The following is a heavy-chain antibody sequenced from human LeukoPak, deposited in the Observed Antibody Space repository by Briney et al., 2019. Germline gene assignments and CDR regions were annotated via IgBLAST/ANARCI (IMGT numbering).Heavy chain of an antibody. J-gene: IGHJ4*02. CDR3: ARGHYDDY. CDR2: INEDGSEM. Sequence: PGGSLRLSCVASGFTFSGFWWNWVRQAPGEGLEWVANINEDGSEMNYVDSVKGRFIISRDNARNSLYLQMRGLRAEDTAVYYCARGHYDDYRGQGTLVTVSS. V-gene: IGHV3-7*01. CDR1: GFTFSGFW.